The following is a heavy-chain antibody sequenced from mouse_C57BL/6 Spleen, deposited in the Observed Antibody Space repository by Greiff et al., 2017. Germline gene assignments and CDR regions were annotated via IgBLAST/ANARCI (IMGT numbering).Heavy chain of an antibody. J-gene: IGHJ4*01. CDR2: INPSNGGT. CDR3: ARSRVYCSNYLAIDY. D-gene: IGHD2-5*01. Sequence: QVQLQQPGTELVKPGASVKLSCKASGYTFTSYWMHWVKQRPGKGLEWIGNINPSNGGTNYNEKFKGQATLTVDKSSHTAYMQLSLLTSEDSAVYYGARSRVYCSNYLAIDYWGQGTSVTVSS. V-gene: IGHV1-53*01. CDR1: GYTFTSYW.